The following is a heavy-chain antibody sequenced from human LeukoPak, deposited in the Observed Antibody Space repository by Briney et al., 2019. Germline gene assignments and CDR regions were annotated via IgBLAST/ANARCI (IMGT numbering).Heavy chain of an antibody. Sequence: PSETLSLTCTVSGDSISSRGYYWGWIRQPPGKGLEWIGYIYYSGSTYYNPSLKSRLSISVDTSKNQFSLRLSSVTAADTAVYFCAKAEWDLLGYYHGMDVWGQGTTVTVSS. J-gene: IGHJ6*02. CDR3: AKAEWDLLGYYHGMDV. CDR1: GDSISSRGYY. CDR2: IYYSGST. D-gene: IGHD1-26*01. V-gene: IGHV4-31*03.